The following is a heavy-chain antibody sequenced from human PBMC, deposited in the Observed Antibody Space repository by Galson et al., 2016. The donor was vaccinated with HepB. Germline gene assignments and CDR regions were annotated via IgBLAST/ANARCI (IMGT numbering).Heavy chain of an antibody. V-gene: IGHV3-7*03. J-gene: IGHJ6*02. CDR2: IKRDGSET. D-gene: IGHD2-8*01. Sequence: SLRLSCAASGFTFNSYGMHWVRQAPGKGLEWVANIKRDGSETNYVDSVKGRFTISRDNAKNSLYLQMNSLRAEDTAVYYCARDGDVLTVYAIPSYYYYAMDVWGQGTTVTVSS. CDR3: ARDGDVLTVYAIPSYYYYAMDV. CDR1: GFTFNSYG.